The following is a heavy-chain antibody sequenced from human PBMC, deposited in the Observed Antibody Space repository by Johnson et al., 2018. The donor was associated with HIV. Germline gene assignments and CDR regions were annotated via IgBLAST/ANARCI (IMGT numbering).Heavy chain of an antibody. Sequence: EVQLLESGGGVVQPGGSLRLSCAASGFTVSSNYMSWVRQAPGKGLQWVSVIYSGGSTYYADSVKGRFTISRDNSKNTLYLQMNSLRAEDTAVYYCARTGMSTVTTSPDAFDIWGQGTMVTVS. D-gene: IGHD4-17*01. CDR2: IYSGGST. CDR1: GFTVSSNY. J-gene: IGHJ3*02. CDR3: ARTGMSTVTTSPDAFDI. V-gene: IGHV3-53*01.